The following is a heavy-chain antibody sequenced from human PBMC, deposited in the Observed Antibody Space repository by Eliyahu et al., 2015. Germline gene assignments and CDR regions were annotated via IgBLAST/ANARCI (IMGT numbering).Heavy chain of an antibody. D-gene: IGHD5-12*01. CDR2: IIPMFGSA. CDR1: GGTFSGCA. J-gene: IGHJ4*02. CDR3: VYGYSYGAFDY. Sequence: QVQLVQSGAEVKKPGSXVRVSCKTSGGTFSGCAISWVRQAPGQGLEWMGGIIPMFGSAKYAQRFQGRVTISADDCTTTASMDLSNLESEDTAIYYCVYGYSYGAFDYWGQGTLITVSS. V-gene: IGHV1-69*01.